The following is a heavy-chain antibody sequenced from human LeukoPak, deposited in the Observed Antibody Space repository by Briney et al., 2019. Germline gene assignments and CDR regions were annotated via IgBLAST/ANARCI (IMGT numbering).Heavy chain of an antibody. CDR1: GYSFTSYW. J-gene: IGHJ4*02. D-gene: IGHD6-13*01. Sequence: HGESLKISCKGSGYSFTSYWIAWVRQMPGKGLEWMGIIYPGDSETRYSPSFQGQVTISADKSISTAYLQWSSLKAPDTAMYYCARRIAVSATFDYWGQGTLVTVSS. CDR2: IYPGDSET. V-gene: IGHV5-51*01. CDR3: ARRIAVSATFDY.